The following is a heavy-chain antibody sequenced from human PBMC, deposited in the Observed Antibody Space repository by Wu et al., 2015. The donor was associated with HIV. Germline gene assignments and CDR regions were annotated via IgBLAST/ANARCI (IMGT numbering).Heavy chain of an antibody. J-gene: IGHJ6*03. CDR2: ISAYNGNT. Sequence: QVQLVQSGAEVKKPGASVKVSCKASGYTFTSYGISWVRQAPGQGLEWMGWISAYNGNTNYAQKLQGRVTMTTDTSTSTAYMELRSLRSDDTAIYYCARSRFERDVIYGVTTNYYYYNMDVWGKGTTVTVSS. CDR3: ARSRFERDVIYGVTTNYYYYNMDV. V-gene: IGHV1-18*01. CDR1: GYTFTSYG. D-gene: IGHD3-3*01.